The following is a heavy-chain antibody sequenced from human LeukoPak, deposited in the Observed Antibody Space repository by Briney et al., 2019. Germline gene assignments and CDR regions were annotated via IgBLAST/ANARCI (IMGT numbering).Heavy chain of an antibody. D-gene: IGHD3-16*01. CDR3: ARVRYRLAETYIDY. V-gene: IGHV3-48*03. J-gene: IGHJ4*02. CDR1: GFSLSSYE. Sequence: GGSPRLSCAASGFSLSSYEMNWVRQAPGKGLEWISHIGRSDNIRHYADSVKGRFSISRDNAKNSLYLQMNNLRSDDTAVYYCARVRYRLAETYIDYWGQGTLVTVSS. CDR2: IGRSDNIR.